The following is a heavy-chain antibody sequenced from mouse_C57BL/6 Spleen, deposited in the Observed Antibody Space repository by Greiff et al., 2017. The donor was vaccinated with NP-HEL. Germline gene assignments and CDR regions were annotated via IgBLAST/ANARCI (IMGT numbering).Heavy chain of an antibody. J-gene: IGHJ4*01. CDR1: GYAFSSYW. V-gene: IGHV1-80*01. Sequence: VQLQQSGAELVKPGASVKISCKASGYAFSSYWMNWVKQRPGKGLEWIGQIYPGDGDTNYNGKFKGKATLTADKSSSTAYMQLSSLTSEDSAVYFCARVYYDYDGGYAMDYWGQGTSVTVSS. CDR2: IYPGDGDT. CDR3: ARVYYDYDGGYAMDY. D-gene: IGHD2-4*01.